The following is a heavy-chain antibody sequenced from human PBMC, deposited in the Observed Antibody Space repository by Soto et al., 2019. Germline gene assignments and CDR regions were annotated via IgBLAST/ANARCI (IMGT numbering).Heavy chain of an antibody. D-gene: IGHD3-3*01. CDR2: IGTAGDT. CDR1: GFTFSSYD. V-gene: IGHV3-13*01. CDR3: ARGRGLYDFWSGPYYYYGMDV. Sequence: GSLRLSCAASGFTFSSYDMHWVRQATGKGLEWVSAIGTAGDTYYPGSVKGRFTISRENAKNSLYLQMNSLRAGDTAVYYCARGRGLYDFWSGPYYYYGMDVWGQGTTVTVSS. J-gene: IGHJ6*02.